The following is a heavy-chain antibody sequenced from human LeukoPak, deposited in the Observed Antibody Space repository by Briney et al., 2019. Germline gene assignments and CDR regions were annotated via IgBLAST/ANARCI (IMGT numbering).Heavy chain of an antibody. CDR3: AREQYGDHFDY. V-gene: IGHV3-7*01. Sequence: GGSLRLSCAASRLTFSSYWMSWVRQAPGKGLEWVANIKQDGSDKYYVDSVKGRFTISRDNAKNSLYLQMNSLRAEDTAVYYCAREQYGDHFDYWGQGTLVTVSS. CDR1: RLTFSSYW. D-gene: IGHD4-17*01. J-gene: IGHJ4*02. CDR2: IKQDGSDK.